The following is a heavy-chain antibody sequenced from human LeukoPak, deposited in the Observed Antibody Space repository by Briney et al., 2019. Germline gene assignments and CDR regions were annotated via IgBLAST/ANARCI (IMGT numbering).Heavy chain of an antibody. V-gene: IGHV3-21*01. CDR2: ISSSSSYI. CDR1: GFTFSSYS. J-gene: IGHJ4*02. Sequence: VGSLRLSCAASGFTFSSYSMNWVRQAPGKGLEWVSSISSSSSYIYYADSVKGRFTISRDNAKSSLYLQMNSLRAEDTAVYYCARPKYSYGHGVDYWGQGTLVTVSS. D-gene: IGHD5-18*01. CDR3: ARPKYSYGHGVDY.